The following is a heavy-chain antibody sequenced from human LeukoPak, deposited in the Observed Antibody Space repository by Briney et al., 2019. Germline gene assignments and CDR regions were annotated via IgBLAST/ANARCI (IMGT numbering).Heavy chain of an antibody. CDR3: ARVGYSDFWSGYYWDY. V-gene: IGHV3-48*01. CDR1: GFTFNRYS. J-gene: IGHJ4*02. D-gene: IGHD3-3*01. CDR2: ISSSGTTI. Sequence: GGSLRLSCAASGFTFNRYSMNWVRQAPGKGLEWISYISSSGTTIYYADSVQGRFIISRDNTRNSLYLQMNSLRAEDTAVYYCARVGYSDFWSGYYWDYWGQGTRVTISS.